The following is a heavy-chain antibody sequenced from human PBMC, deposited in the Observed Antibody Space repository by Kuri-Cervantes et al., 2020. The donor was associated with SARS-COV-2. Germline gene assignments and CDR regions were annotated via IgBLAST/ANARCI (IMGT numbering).Heavy chain of an antibody. D-gene: IGHD1-26*01. CDR3: ARVSGSYRMGSSRDLYYFDY. CDR1: GFTFSSYA. Sequence: GGSLRFSCAASGFTFSSYAMHWVRQAPGKGLEWVAVISYDGSNKYYADSVKGRFTISRDNSKNTLYLQMNSLRAEDTAVYYCARVSGSYRMGSSRDLYYFDYWGQGTLVTVSS. J-gene: IGHJ4*02. CDR2: ISYDGSNK. V-gene: IGHV3-30-3*01.